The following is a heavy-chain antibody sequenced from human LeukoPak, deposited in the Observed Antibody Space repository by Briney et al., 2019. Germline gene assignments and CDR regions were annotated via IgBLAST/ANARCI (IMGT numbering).Heavy chain of an antibody. V-gene: IGHV3-23*01. J-gene: IGHJ5*02. CDR1: GFTFSSYA. Sequence: GGSLRLSCAASGFTFSSYAMSWVRQAPGKGLEWVSAFSGSGGSTYYAESVKGRFTISRDNSKNTLYLQMNSLRAEDTAVYYCAKDGPYCSGGSCFNWFDPWGQGTLVTVSS. D-gene: IGHD2-15*01. CDR3: AKDGPYCSGGSCFNWFDP. CDR2: FSGSGGST.